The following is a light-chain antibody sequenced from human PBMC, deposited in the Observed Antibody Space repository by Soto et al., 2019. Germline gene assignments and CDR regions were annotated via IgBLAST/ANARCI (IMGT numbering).Light chain of an antibody. CDR1: QSFSNY. CDR2: NAS. V-gene: IGKV1-39*01. J-gene: IGKJ2*01. Sequence: DIQMTQSPSSLSAFVGDRVTITCRASQSFSNYLNWYQWKPGKAPKLLIYNASSLQTGVPSRFRGSGSGTDFTLTISSLQPEHFATYYCQQTYSTPHFGQGTELEIK. CDR3: QQTYSTPH.